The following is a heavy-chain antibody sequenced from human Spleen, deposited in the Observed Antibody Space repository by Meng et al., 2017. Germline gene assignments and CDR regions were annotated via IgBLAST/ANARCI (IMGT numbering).Heavy chain of an antibody. CDR2: IYYSGST. J-gene: IGHJ4*02. CDR1: GFTVTSNE. V-gene: IGHV4-59*02. D-gene: IGHD3-22*01. Sequence: GSLRLSCAASGFTVTSNEMSWVRQAPGKGLEWIGYIYYSGSTNYNPSLKSRVTISVDTSKNQFSLKLSSVTAADTAVYYCARVVGYYYDSSGLGVDYWGQGTLVTVSS. CDR3: ARVVGYYYDSSGLGVDY.